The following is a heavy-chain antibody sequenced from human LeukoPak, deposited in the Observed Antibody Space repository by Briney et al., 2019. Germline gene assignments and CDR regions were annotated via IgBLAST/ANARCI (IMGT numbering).Heavy chain of an antibody. V-gene: IGHV3-23*01. J-gene: IGHJ4*02. Sequence: PGGSLRLSRAASGFTFSSYAMSWVRQAPGKGLEWVSAISGSGGSTYYADSVKGRFTISRDNSKNTLYLQMNSLRAEDTAVYYCAKDLVASSGWYRGDYWGQGTLVTVSS. D-gene: IGHD6-19*01. CDR3: AKDLVASSGWYRGDY. CDR1: GFTFSSYA. CDR2: ISGSGGST.